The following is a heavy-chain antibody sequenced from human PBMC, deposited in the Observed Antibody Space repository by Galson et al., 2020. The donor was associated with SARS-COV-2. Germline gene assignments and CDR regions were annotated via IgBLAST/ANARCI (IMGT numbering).Heavy chain of an antibody. V-gene: IGHV4-4*07. CDR2: IYTSGNT. D-gene: IGHD3-10*01. CDR3: ASGSSNTLAFDY. CDR1: GGSISSYY. J-gene: IGHJ4*02. Sequence: SETLSLTCSVSGGSISSYYGSWIRQPAGKELEWIGRIYTSGNTNQNPSLKSRVNMSVDTSKNQLSLKLSAVTAADTAVYYCASGSSNTLAFDYWGQGTLVTVSS.